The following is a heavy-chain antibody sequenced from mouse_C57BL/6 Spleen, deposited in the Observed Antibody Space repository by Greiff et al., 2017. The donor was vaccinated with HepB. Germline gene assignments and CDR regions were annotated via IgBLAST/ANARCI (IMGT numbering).Heavy chain of an antibody. Sequence: VQLQQSGPVLVKPGASVKMSCKASGYTFTDYYMNWVKQSHGKSLEWIGVINPYNGGTSYNQKFKGKATLTVDKSSSTAYMELNSLTSEDSAVYYCARSHYYGSSDWYFDVWGTGTTVTVSS. CDR1: GYTFTDYY. D-gene: IGHD1-1*01. CDR2: INPYNGGT. V-gene: IGHV1-19*01. CDR3: ARSHYYGSSDWYFDV. J-gene: IGHJ1*03.